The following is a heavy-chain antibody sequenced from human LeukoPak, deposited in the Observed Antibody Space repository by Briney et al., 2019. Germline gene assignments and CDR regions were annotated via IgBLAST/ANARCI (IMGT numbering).Heavy chain of an antibody. CDR3: AREGRDGSRYYFDY. CDR2: INHSGST. D-gene: IGHD5-24*01. CDR1: GGSFSDYY. J-gene: IGHJ4*02. V-gene: IGHV4-34*01. Sequence: SETLSLTCAVYGGSFSDYYWNWIRQPPGKGLEWIGEINHSGSTDYNPSLKSRVSISVGTSKNQFSLKLNSVTAADTAVYYCAREGRDGSRYYFDYWSQGTLVTVSS.